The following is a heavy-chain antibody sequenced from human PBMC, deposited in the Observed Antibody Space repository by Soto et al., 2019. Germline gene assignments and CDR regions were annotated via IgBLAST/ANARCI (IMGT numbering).Heavy chain of an antibody. J-gene: IGHJ4*02. CDR1: GGSISSYY. Sequence: SETLSLTCTVSGGSISSYYWSWIRQPPGKGLEWIGYIYYSGSTNYNPSLKSRVTISVDTSKNQFSLKLSSVTAADTAVYYCASNGVAGYYFDYWGQGALVTVSS. D-gene: IGHD4-17*01. V-gene: IGHV4-59*12. CDR3: ASNGVAGYYFDY. CDR2: IYYSGST.